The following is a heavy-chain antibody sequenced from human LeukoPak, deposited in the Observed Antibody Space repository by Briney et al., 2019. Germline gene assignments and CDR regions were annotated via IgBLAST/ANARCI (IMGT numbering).Heavy chain of an antibody. D-gene: IGHD6-13*01. V-gene: IGHV3-33*01. CDR3: ARRIAAAARIYYYGMDV. Sequence: PGGSLRLSCAASGFTFSSYGMHWVRQAPGKGLEWVAFIWYDGSNKYYADSVKGRFTISRDNSKNTLYLQMNSLRAEDTAVYYCARRIAAAARIYYYGMDVWGQGTTVTVSS. CDR1: GFTFSSYG. CDR2: IWYDGSNK. J-gene: IGHJ6*02.